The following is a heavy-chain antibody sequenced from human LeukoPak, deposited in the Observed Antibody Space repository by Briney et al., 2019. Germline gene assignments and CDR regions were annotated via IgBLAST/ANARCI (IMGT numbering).Heavy chain of an antibody. J-gene: IGHJ4*02. Sequence: ASVKVSCKASGYTFTGYYMHWVRQAPGQGLEWMGWINPNSGGTNYEQKFQGRVTMTRDTSISTAYMELSRLRSDDTAVYYCARNIVATTLHFDYWGQGTLVTVSS. CDR1: GYTFTGYY. D-gene: IGHD5-12*01. CDR2: INPNSGGT. CDR3: ARNIVATTLHFDY. V-gene: IGHV1-2*02.